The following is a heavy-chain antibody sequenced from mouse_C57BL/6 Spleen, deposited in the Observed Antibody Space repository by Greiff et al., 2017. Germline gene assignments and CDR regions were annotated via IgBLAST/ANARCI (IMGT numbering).Heavy chain of an antibody. J-gene: IGHJ4*01. CDR1: GYTFTDYY. Sequence: QVHVKQSGPELVKPGASVKISCKASGYTFTDYYINWVKQRPGQGLEWIGWIFPGSGSTYYNEKFKGKATLTVDKSSSTAYMLLSSLTSEDSAVYFCARGYDYDPYYAMDYWGQGTSVTVSS. CDR3: ARGYDYDPYYAMDY. V-gene: IGHV1-75*01. CDR2: IFPGSGST. D-gene: IGHD2-4*01.